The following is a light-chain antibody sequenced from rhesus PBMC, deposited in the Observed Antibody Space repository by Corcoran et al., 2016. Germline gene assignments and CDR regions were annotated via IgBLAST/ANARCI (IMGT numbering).Light chain of an antibody. CDR1: QGISDY. J-gene: IGKJ4*01. CDR3: LPHNSYPLT. Sequence: DIQMTQSPSSLSASVGDRVTITCRASQGISDYLSWYQQKPGKPLKRLIYAASSLESGVPSRFSGSGPGTDFTITISSLQPEDFAAYYCLPHNSYPLTFGGGTKVEIK. CDR2: AAS. V-gene: IGKV1-36*02.